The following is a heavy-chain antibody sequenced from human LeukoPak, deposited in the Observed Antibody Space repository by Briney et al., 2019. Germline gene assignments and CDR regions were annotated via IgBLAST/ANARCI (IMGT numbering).Heavy chain of an antibody. Sequence: GGSLRLSCAASGFTFSSYAMHWVRQAPGKGLERVAVISYDGSNKYYADSVKGRFTISRDNSKNTLYLQMNSLRAEDTAVYYCARAGEGSDYWGQGTLVTVSS. CDR3: ARAGEGSDY. J-gene: IGHJ4*02. CDR2: ISYDGSNK. D-gene: IGHD1-26*01. CDR1: GFTFSSYA. V-gene: IGHV3-30-3*01.